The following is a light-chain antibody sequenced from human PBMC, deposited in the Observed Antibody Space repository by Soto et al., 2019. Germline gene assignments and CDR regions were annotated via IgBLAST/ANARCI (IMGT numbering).Light chain of an antibody. Sequence: QSVLTQPASVSGSPGQSITISCTGASSDVGSYNLVSWYQQDPGKAPKLMIFEGSKRPSGVSNRFSGSKSGNTASLTISGLQAEDEADYYCCSYAGSSTFVFGTGTQLTVL. CDR2: EGS. J-gene: IGLJ1*01. CDR3: CSYAGSSTFV. V-gene: IGLV2-23*01. CDR1: SSDVGSYNL.